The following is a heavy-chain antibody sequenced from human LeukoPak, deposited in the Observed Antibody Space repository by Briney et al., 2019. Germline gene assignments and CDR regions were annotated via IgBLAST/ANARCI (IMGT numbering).Heavy chain of an antibody. J-gene: IGHJ4*02. Sequence: KPSETLSLTCAVYGRSFSGYYWSWIRQPPGKGLEWIGEINHSGSTNYNPSLKSRVTISVDTSKNQFSLKLSSVTAADTAVYYCARGPRYFVRWGQGTLVTVSS. CDR1: GRSFSGYY. CDR2: INHSGST. CDR3: ARGPRYFVR. V-gene: IGHV4-34*01. D-gene: IGHD3-9*01.